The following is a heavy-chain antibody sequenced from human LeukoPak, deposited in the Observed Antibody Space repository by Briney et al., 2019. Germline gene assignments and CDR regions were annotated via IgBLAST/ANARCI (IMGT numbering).Heavy chain of an antibody. CDR3: AREKVYYYDSSGYSEGFDY. CDR1: GGSFSGYY. V-gene: IGHV4-59*01. Sequence: SETLSLTCAVYGGSFSGYYWSWIRQPPGKGLEWIGYIYYSGSTNYNPSLKSRVTISVDTSKNQFSLKLSSVTAADTAVYYCAREKVYYYDSSGYSEGFDYWGQGILVTVSS. J-gene: IGHJ4*02. CDR2: IYYSGST. D-gene: IGHD3-22*01.